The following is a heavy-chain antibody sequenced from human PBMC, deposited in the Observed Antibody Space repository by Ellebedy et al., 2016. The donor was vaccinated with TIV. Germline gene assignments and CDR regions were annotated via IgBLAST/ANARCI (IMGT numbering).Heavy chain of an antibody. Sequence: ASVKVSCKASGGTFSSHVINWVRQAPGQGLEWMGGIIPILGTANSAQKFQGRVTITADESTTTAYMELSGLRSEDTAVYYCAKGGYSASWYCLNYWGQGTLLTVSS. CDR2: IIPILGTA. CDR1: GGTFSSHV. CDR3: AKGGYSASWYCLNY. V-gene: IGHV1-69*13. D-gene: IGHD6-13*01. J-gene: IGHJ4*02.